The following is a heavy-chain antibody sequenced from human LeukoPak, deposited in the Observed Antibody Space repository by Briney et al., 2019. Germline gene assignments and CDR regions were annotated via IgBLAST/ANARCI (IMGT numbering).Heavy chain of an antibody. CDR1: GFTFSSYS. CDR3: ARETAAAGTGDY. D-gene: IGHD6-13*01. CDR2: ISSSSSYI. Sequence: GGSLRLSCAASGFTFSSYSMNWVRQAPRKGLEWVSSISSSSSYIYYADSVKGRFTISRDNAKNSLYLQMNSLRAEDTAVYYCARETAAAGTGDYWGQGTLVTVSS. V-gene: IGHV3-21*01. J-gene: IGHJ4*02.